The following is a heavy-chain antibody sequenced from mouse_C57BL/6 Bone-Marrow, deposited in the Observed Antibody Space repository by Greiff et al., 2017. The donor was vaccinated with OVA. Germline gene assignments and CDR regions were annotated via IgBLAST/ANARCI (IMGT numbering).Heavy chain of an antibody. CDR1: GYTFTSYW. CDR3: ARGGWKGIYYYGSKDY. D-gene: IGHD1-1*01. J-gene: IGHJ2*01. CDR2: IYPGSGST. Sequence: QVQLKQSGAELVKPGASVKMSCKASGYTFTSYWITWVKQRPGQGLEWIGDIYPGSGSTNYNEKFKSKATLTVDTSSSTAYMQLSSLTSEDSAVYYCARGGWKGIYYYGSKDYWGQGTTLTVSS. V-gene: IGHV1-55*01.